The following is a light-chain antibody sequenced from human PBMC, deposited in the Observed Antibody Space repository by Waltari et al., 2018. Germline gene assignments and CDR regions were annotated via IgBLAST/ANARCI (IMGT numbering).Light chain of an antibody. Sequence: DIQMTQSPSSLSASLGDRVSITCRASQSISTHLNWYQQKPGKAPKLLIYAASNLQSGVPSRFSGRGSETDFTLTISSLQPEDFAVYYCQQSYNTPRTFGPGTKVDIK. CDR1: QSISTH. V-gene: IGKV1-39*01. CDR3: QQSYNTPRT. CDR2: AAS. J-gene: IGKJ3*01.